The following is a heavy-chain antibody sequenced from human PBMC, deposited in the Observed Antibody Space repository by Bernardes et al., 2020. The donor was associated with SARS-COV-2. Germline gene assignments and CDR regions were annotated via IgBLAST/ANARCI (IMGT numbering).Heavy chain of an antibody. CDR1: GFPFSNYA. J-gene: IGHJ4*02. V-gene: IGHV3-23*01. CDR2: INHGGQNT. D-gene: IGHD6-19*01. CDR3: AKDLDSSGWYEGDY. Sequence: GGSLRLSCAASGFPFSNYAMNWVRRAPGKGLEWVSTINHGGQNTHYADSVRGRFIISRDNSKDTLILQMDSLRAEDTAVYHCAKDLDSSGWYEGDYWGQGTLVTVSS.